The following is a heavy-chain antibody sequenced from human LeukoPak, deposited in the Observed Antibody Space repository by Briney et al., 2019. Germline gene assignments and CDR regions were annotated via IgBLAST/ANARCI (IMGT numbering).Heavy chain of an antibody. Sequence: SETLSLTCTVSGGSISSGDYYWSWIRQPPGKGLEWIGHIYYSGSTYYNPSLKSRVTISVDTSKNQFSLKLSSVTAADTVVYYCARVGNYYDSSGYYYASQYFDYWGQGTLVTVSS. V-gene: IGHV4-30-4*01. CDR2: IYYSGST. J-gene: IGHJ4*02. CDR3: ARVGNYYDSSGYYYASQYFDY. CDR1: GGSISSGDYY. D-gene: IGHD3-22*01.